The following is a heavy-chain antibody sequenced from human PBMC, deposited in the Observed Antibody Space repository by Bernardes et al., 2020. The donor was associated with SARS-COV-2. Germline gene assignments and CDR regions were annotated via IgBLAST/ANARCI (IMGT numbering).Heavy chain of an antibody. CDR3: AKLRVEWELLHYFDS. CDR2: ITDSGDST. V-gene: IGHV3-23*01. Sequence: GGSLRLSCEVSGFTFSSYTMNWVRQAPGKGLEWVSTITDSGDSTYYADPVKCRFTISSDNSKDRLYLQMNSLRAEDTAVYFCAKLRVEWELLHYFDSWGQGTMVTVSS. D-gene: IGHD1-26*01. CDR1: GFTFSSYT. J-gene: IGHJ4*02.